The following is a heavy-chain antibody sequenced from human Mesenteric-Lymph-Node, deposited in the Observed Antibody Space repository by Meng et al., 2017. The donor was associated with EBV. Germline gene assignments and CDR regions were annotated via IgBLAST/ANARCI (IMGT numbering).Heavy chain of an antibody. CDR1: GGTLSSYS. D-gene: IGHD3-9*01. J-gene: IGHJ4*02. CDR2: IIPVFGMT. CDR3: ARVHDILTGYSPIDY. V-gene: IGHV1-69*01. Sequence: QVRLVQSGAGVKKPGSSVGVSCRASGGTLSSYSISWVRQAPGQGLEWMGGIIPVFGMTNYAQKFQDRVTITADESTNTAYMELSSLRSEDTAVYYCARVHDILTGYSPIDYWGQGTLVTVSS.